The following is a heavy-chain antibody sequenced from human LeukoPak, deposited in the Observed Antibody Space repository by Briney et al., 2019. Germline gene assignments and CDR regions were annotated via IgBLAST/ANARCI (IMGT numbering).Heavy chain of an antibody. D-gene: IGHD6-13*01. CDR3: ARAKEAAAGTSYFDY. J-gene: IGHJ4*02. CDR2: IYHSGST. V-gene: IGHV4-30-2*01. CDR1: GGSISSGGYS. Sequence: YPSETLSLTCAVSGGSISSGGYSWRWIRQPPGKGLEWIGYIYHSGSTYYNPSLKSRVTISVDRSKNQFSLKLSSVTAADTAVYYCARAKEAAAGTSYFDYWGQGTLVTVSS.